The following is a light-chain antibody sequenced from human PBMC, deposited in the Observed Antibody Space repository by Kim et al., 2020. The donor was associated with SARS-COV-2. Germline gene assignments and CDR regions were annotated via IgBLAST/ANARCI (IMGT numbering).Light chain of an antibody. CDR1: KLGDKY. V-gene: IGLV3-1*01. Sequence: SYELTQPPSVSVSPGQTASITCSGDKLGDKYACWYQQKPGQSPVLVIYQDNKRPSEIPERFSGSNSGNTATLTISGTQAMDEADYYCQAWDSSTAVFGGGTQLTVL. CDR2: QDN. CDR3: QAWDSSTAV. J-gene: IGLJ2*01.